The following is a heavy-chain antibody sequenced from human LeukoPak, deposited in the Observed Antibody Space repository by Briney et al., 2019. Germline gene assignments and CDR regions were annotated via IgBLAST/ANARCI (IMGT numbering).Heavy chain of an antibody. CDR1: GFTFSSCS. CDR2: ISSSSSYI. D-gene: IGHD3-3*01. CDR3: AKDYYDPYYLDY. Sequence: PGGSLRLSCAASGFTFSSCSMNWVRQAPGKGLEWVSSISSSSSYIYYADSVKGRFTISRDNAKNSLYLQMNSLRAEDTAIYYCAKDYYDPYYLDYWGQGTLVTVSS. J-gene: IGHJ4*02. V-gene: IGHV3-21*04.